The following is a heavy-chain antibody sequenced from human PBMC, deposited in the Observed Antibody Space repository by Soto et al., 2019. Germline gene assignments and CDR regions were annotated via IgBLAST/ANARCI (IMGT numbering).Heavy chain of an antibody. CDR3: TRGPRXXXXXTGAY. V-gene: IGHV3-74*01. D-gene: IGHD3-10*01. Sequence: GGSLRLSXAASGFIFKMDWXXXVRQSPGKGLVWISRIYNDGTYSXYADSVRCRFTISRDNVNDTLYLQMNNLRAEDSGLYYCTRGPRXXXXXTGAYWGQGTQVTVSS. J-gene: IGHJ4*02. CDR1: GFIFKMDW. CDR2: IYNDGTYS.